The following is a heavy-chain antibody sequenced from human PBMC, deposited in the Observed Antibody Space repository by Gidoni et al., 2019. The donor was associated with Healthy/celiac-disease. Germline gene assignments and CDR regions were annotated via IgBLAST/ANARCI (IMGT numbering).Heavy chain of an antibody. V-gene: IGHV3-21*01. CDR2: ISRSSSYI. CDR3: AREENTYYDFWSGYPRGLGYYMDV. J-gene: IGHJ6*03. Sequence: EVQLVESGGGLVKPGGSLRLSCAASGFPFSSYSMHWVRQAPGKGLEWVSSISRSSSYIYYADSVKGRFTISRDNAKNSLYLQMNSLRAEDTAVYYCAREENTYYDFWSGYPRGLGYYMDVWGKGTTVTVSS. D-gene: IGHD3-3*01. CDR1: GFPFSSYS.